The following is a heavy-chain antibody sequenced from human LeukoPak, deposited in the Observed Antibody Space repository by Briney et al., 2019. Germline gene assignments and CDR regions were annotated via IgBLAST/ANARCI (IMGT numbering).Heavy chain of an antibody. CDR1: GFTFSSYS. V-gene: IGHV3-21*01. CDR3: ARDYDFWSGLFDY. J-gene: IGHJ4*02. CDR2: ISSISSYI. Sequence: GGSLRLSCAATGFTFSSYSMNWVRQAPGKGLEGVSSISSISSYIYYADSVKGRFTISRDNAKNSLYLQMNSLRAEDTAVYYCARDYDFWSGLFDYWGQGTLVTVSS. D-gene: IGHD3-3*01.